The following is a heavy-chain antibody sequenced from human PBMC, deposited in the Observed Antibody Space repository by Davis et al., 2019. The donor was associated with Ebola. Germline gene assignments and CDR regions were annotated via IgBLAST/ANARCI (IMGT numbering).Heavy chain of an antibody. CDR3: DDGSGS. CDR1: GASISSYY. J-gene: IGHJ4*02. Sequence: SETLSLTCSVSGASISSYYWSWIRQPPGKGLEWIGYIYYSGSTNYNPSLKSRVTISVDTSKNQFSLKLSSVTAADTAVYYCDDGSGSWGQGTLVTVSS. D-gene: IGHD3-22*01. CDR2: IYYSGST. V-gene: IGHV4-59*08.